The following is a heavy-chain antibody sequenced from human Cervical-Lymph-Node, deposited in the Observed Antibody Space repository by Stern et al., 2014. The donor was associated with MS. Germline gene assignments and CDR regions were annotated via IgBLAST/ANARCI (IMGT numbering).Heavy chain of an antibody. J-gene: IGHJ4*03. V-gene: IGHV4-59*12. D-gene: IGHD3-10*01. CDR3: ARSKSGSWACYVDY. CDR2: IYYIGST. Sequence: QVQLQESGPGLVKPSETLSLTCSVSGGSINTDHWNWIRQSPGKGLEWIGYIYYIGSTKYNPSLQQRVRKSIDRANNQFYTRLRAVSAADTATYYCARSKSGSWACYVDYWGQGILVTVSS. CDR1: GGSINTDH.